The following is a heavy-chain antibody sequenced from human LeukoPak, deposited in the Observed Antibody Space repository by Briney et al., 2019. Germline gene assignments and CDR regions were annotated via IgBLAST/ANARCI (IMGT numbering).Heavy chain of an antibody. CDR3: ASHYYDY. V-gene: IGHV3-15*01. Sequence: GGSLRLSCVASGFTFSSYSMNWVRQAPGKGLEWVGRIKGKTDGDTTDYAAPVKGRFTISRDDSKNTLYLQMNSLKTDDTAVYYCASHYYDYWGQGTLVTVSS. CDR2: IKGKTDGDTT. J-gene: IGHJ4*02. CDR1: GFTFSSYS.